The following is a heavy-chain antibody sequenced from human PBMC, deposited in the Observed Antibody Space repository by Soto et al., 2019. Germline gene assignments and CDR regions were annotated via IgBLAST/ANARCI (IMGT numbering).Heavy chain of an antibody. J-gene: IGHJ4*02. D-gene: IGHD5-18*01. CDR2: IYWDDDK. V-gene: IGHV2-5*02. CDR1: GFSLSTSGVG. Sequence: SGPTLVNPTQTLTLTCTFSGFSLSTSGVGVGWIRQPPGKALEWLALIYWDDDKRYSPSLRSRLTISKDTSKNQLVLIMNNMDPVDTATYYCAQLPWKQLWPCAPVVNWGQGTPVTVPQ. CDR3: AQLPWKQLWPCAPVVN.